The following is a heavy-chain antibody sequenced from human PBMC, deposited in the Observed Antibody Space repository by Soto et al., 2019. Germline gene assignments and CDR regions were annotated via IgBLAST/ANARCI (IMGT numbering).Heavy chain of an antibody. D-gene: IGHD6-13*01. J-gene: IGHJ4*02. Sequence: QVQLVQSGAEVKKPGSSVKLSCKASGGTFSSYAISWVRQAPGQGLEWMGGIIPIFGTANYAQKFQGRVTITADESTSNAHMELSSLRYEDTAVYYCERGLPGSSWTHFDYLGQGTLVTGSS. CDR3: ERGLPGSSWTHFDY. V-gene: IGHV1-69*12. CDR2: IIPIFGTA. CDR1: GGTFSSYA.